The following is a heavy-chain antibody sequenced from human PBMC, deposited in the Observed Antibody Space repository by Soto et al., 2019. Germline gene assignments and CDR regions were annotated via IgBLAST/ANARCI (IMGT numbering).Heavy chain of an antibody. D-gene: IGHD2-15*01. CDR2: IIPIFGTA. J-gene: IGHJ3*02. CDR1: GGTFSSYA. CDR3: ARPGLGYCSGGSCYSGAFDI. V-gene: IGHV1-69*13. Sequence: SVKVSCKASGGTFSSYAISWVRQAPGQGLEWMGGIIPIFGTANYAQKFQGRVTITADESTSTAYMELSSLRSEDTAVYYCARPGLGYCSGGSCYSGAFDIWGQGTMVTVSS.